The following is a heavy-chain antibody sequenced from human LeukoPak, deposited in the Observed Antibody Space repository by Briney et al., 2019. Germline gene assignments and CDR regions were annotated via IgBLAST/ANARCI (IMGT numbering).Heavy chain of an antibody. J-gene: IGHJ4*02. Sequence: ASVKVSCKSSGYTFTRYDINWVRQATGQGLEWMGWVSPNSGNTGHAQKFQGRVTITRNISISTAYMDLSSLRSEDTAVYYCARVRGYYDSSGYYKGDYFDYWGQGTLVTVSS. D-gene: IGHD3-22*01. V-gene: IGHV1-8*03. CDR3: ARVRGYYDSSGYYKGDYFDY. CDR2: VSPNSGNT. CDR1: GYTFTRYD.